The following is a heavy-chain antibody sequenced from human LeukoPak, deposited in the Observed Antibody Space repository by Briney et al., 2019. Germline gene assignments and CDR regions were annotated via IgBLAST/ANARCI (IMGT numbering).Heavy chain of an antibody. CDR2: INPNSGGT. V-gene: IGHV1-2*02. J-gene: IGHJ4*02. Sequence: GASVKVSCKASGYTFTGYYMHWVRQAPGQGLEWMGWINPNSGGTNYAQKFQGRVTMTRDTSISTAYMELSRLRSDDTAVYYCARGADLGKQQLVYFDYWGQGTLVTVSS. CDR1: GYTFTGYY. D-gene: IGHD6-13*01. CDR3: ARGADLGKQQLVYFDY.